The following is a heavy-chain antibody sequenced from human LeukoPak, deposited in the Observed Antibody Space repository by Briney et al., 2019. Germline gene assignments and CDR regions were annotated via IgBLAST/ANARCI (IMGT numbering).Heavy chain of an antibody. J-gene: IGHJ4*02. D-gene: IGHD5-24*01. CDR3: ARRRDGYNPELDY. CDR2: ISNDGMRK. CDR1: GFTFSRSA. Sequence: QPGGSLRLSCAASGFTFSRSAMHWVRQPPGKGLEWMAVISNDGMRKFHADSVKGRFTISRDNSKNTLYLQMDSLTTEDMALYYCARRRDGYNPELDYWGQGTLVTVSS. V-gene: IGHV3-30*04.